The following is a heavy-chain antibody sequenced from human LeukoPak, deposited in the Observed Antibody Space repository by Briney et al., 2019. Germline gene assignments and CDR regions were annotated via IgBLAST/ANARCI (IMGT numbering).Heavy chain of an antibody. CDR3: AKDIQYYDSSGSYLFES. CDR2: IRYDGSNK. V-gene: IGHV3-30*02. CDR1: GFTLITYS. D-gene: IGHD3-22*01. Sequence: GGSLRPSCAASGFTLITYSMSWVRQAPGKGLEWVAFIRYDGSNKYYVDSVKGRFTISRDNAKNTLYLQMNSLRAEDTGVASCAKDIQYYDSSGSYLFESWGQGTQVTGSS. J-gene: IGHJ4*02.